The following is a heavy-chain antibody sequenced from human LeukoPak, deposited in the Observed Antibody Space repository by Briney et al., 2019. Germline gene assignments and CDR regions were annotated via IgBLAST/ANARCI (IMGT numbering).Heavy chain of an antibody. V-gene: IGHV1-69*13. J-gene: IGHJ4*02. D-gene: IGHD4-23*01. CDR1: GGTFSSYA. CDR2: IIPIFGTA. Sequence: AASVKVSCKASGGTFSSYAISWVRQAPGQGLEWMGGIIPIFGTANYAQKFQGRVTITADESTSTAYMELSSLRSEDTAVYYCAREAQGTVGSNFDYWGQGTLVTVSS. CDR3: AREAQGTVGSNFDY.